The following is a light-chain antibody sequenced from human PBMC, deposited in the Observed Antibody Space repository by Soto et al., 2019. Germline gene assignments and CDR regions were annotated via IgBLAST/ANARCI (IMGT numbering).Light chain of an antibody. J-gene: IGKJ4*01. Sequence: EIVMTQSPATLSVSPGERSTLSCMASQSVSSNLAWYQQKPGQAPSLLIYDISARATGIPTRFSGSGSGTEFTLTISSLQSEDFAVYYCQQYNGWPLTFGGGTKVDIK. CDR1: QSVSSN. CDR2: DIS. V-gene: IGKV3D-15*01. CDR3: QQYNGWPLT.